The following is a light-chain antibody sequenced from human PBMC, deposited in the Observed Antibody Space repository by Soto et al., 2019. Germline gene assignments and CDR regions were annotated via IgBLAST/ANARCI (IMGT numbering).Light chain of an antibody. CDR3: CSYAGSSTS. J-gene: IGLJ2*01. Sequence: QSALTQPASVSGSPGQSITISCTGTSSDVGSYNLVSWYQQHPGKAPKLMIYEVSKRPSGVSNRFSGSKSGNTASLTISGLRAEDEADYYCCSYAGSSTSFGGGTKLTVL. V-gene: IGLV2-23*02. CDR1: SSDVGSYNL. CDR2: EVS.